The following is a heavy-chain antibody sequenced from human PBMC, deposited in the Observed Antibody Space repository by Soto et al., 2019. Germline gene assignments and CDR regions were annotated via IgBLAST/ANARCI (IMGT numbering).Heavy chain of an antibody. Sequence: QITLKESGPTLVTPTQTLTLTCSFSSFSLTTDGGGVRGVRQPPGKALEWLALIYWSDSTRYSPSLKNRLTVIKDDSKNQVLLTMTNMDPVDTATYYCIHRRRDAGPNGDYWGQGTLVTVSS. CDR1: SFSLTTDGGG. J-gene: IGHJ4*02. V-gene: IGHV2-5*01. CDR3: IHRRRDAGPNGDY. D-gene: IGHD3-16*01. CDR2: IYWSDST.